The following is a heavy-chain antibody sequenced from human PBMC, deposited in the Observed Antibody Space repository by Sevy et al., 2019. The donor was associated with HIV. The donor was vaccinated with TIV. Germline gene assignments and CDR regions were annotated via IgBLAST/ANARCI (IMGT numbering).Heavy chain of an antibody. J-gene: IGHJ4*02. Sequence: ASVKVSCKASGGTFSSYAISWVRQAPGQGLEWMGRIIPILGIANYAQKFQGRVTITAEKSTSTAYMELSSLRSEDTAVYYCARDLGIVVDLYYFDYWGQGTLVTVSS. CDR2: IIPILGIA. D-gene: IGHD2-15*01. V-gene: IGHV1-69*04. CDR3: ARDLGIVVDLYYFDY. CDR1: GGTFSSYA.